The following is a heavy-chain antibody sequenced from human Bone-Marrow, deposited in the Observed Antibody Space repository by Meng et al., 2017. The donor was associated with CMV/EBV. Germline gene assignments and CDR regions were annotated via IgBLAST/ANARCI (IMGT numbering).Heavy chain of an antibody. V-gene: IGHV3-74*01. J-gene: IGHJ4*02. CDR1: GFTFRSYW. CDR2: INFDASST. Sequence: LRLSCAASGFTFRSYWMNWVRQAPGKGLVWVSRINFDASSTSYADSVKGRFTISRDNAKNTLYLQVNSLTADDTAVYYCARGPYYFDLWGQGTLVTVSS. CDR3: ARGPYYFDL.